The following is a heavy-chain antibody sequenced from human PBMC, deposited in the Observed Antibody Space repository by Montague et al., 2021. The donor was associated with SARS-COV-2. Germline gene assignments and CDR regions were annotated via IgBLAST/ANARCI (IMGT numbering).Heavy chain of an antibody. Sequence: SLRLSCAASGFTFSSYNMNWVRQAPGKGLEWVSSISSSSSTIYYADSVKGRFTISRDNAKNSLNLQMNSLRDEDTAVYYCARDQDRGDDYYYYGMDVWGQGTMVTVSS. D-gene: IGHD2-21*01. CDR1: GFTFSSYN. V-gene: IGHV3-48*02. J-gene: IGHJ6*02. CDR3: ARDQDRGDDYYYYGMDV. CDR2: ISSSSSTI.